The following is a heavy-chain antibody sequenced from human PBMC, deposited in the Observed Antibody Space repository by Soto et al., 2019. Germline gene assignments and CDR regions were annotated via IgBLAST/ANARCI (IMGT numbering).Heavy chain of an antibody. CDR1: GYTFSNYD. Sequence: QVQLVQSGAELKKPGASVKVSCKDSGYTFSNYDMNWVRQATGQGPEWIGWVNPNNGDTGYAQKFQGRVTLTTDFSTTTAYMELTSLRSEDTDIYYFAKVSRKGSAIDFDYWGQGTLITVSS. CDR2: VNPNNGDT. CDR3: AKVSRKGSAIDFDY. V-gene: IGHV1-8*01. D-gene: IGHD3-10*01. J-gene: IGHJ4*02.